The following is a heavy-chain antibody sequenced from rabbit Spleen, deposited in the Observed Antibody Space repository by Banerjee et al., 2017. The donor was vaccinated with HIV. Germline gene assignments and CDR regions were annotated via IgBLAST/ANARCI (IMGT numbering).Heavy chain of an antibody. CDR1: GFSFSNKAV. CDR2: INGGSSGTT. Sequence: QEQLVESGGGLVKPEGSLKLSCTASGFSFSNKAVMCWVRQAPGKGLEWIACINGGSSGTTWYASWAKGRFTISKASSTTVTLQMTSLTAADTATYFCARKDNSDGTAYDLWGPGTLVTVS. J-gene: IGHJ4*01. D-gene: IGHD6-1*01. CDR3: ARKDNSDGTAYDL. V-gene: IGHV1S45*01.